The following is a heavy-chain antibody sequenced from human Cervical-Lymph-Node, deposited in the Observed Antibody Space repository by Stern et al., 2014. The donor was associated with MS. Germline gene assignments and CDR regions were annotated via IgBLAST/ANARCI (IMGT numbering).Heavy chain of an antibody. J-gene: IGHJ6*02. CDR1: GGTFSSYA. CDR2: IITIFGTA. CDR3: ARSAYYDILTAYYPNYYYGVDV. V-gene: IGHV1-69*06. Sequence: QVQLVESGAEVKKPGSSVKVSCKASGGTFSSYAISWVRQAPGQGLEWMGGIITIFGTANYAEKFQGRVTITADKSTSTAYMELSSLRSEDTAVYYCARSAYYDILTAYYPNYYYGVDVWGQGTTVTVSS. D-gene: IGHD3-9*01.